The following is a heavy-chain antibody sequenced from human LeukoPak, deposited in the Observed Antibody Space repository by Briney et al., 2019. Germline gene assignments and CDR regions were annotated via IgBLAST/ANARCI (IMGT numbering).Heavy chain of an antibody. D-gene: IGHD3-16*01. V-gene: IGHV3-23*01. J-gene: IGHJ4*02. CDR3: VLGGATVLDY. CDR1: GLTFSSYA. Sequence: GGSLRLSCAASGLTFSSYAMSWVRQAPGKGLEWVSAISGSGGSTYYADSVKGRFTISRDNSKNTLYLQMDSLRAEDTAVYYCVLGGATVLDYWGQGTLVTVSS. CDR2: ISGSGGST.